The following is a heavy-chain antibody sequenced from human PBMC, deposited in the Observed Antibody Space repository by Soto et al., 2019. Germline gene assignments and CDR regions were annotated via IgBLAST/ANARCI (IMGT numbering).Heavy chain of an antibody. Sequence: TLSLTCAVYGGSFSGYHWSWIRQPPGKGLEWIGEINHSGSTNYNPSLKSRVTISVDTSKNQFSLKLSSVTAADTAVYYCALVLPASQGGVDDMAVCGQRSTVTVS. D-gene: IGHD2-2*01. CDR3: ALVLPASQGGVDDMAV. V-gene: IGHV4-34*01. J-gene: IGHJ6*02. CDR1: GGSFSGYH. CDR2: INHSGST.